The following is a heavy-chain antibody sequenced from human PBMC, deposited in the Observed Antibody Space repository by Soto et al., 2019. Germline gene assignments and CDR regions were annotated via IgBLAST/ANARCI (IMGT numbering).Heavy chain of an antibody. CDR2: IYYSGST. CDR3: AMSTMIVGEGCFDY. D-gene: IGHD3-22*01. J-gene: IGHJ4*02. CDR1: GGSISSYY. V-gene: IGHV4-59*01. Sequence: SETLSLTCTVSGGSISSYYWSWIRQPPGKGLEWIGYIYYSGSTNYNPSLKSRVTILVDTSKNQFSLKLSSVTAADTAVYYCAMSTMIVGEGCFDYCGPGPLVTVS.